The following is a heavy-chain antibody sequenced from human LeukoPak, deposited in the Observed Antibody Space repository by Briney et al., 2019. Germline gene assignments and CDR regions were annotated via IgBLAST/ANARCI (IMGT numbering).Heavy chain of an antibody. D-gene: IGHD6-13*01. CDR2: ISSSGRTI. CDR3: TTSSSWSHFDY. J-gene: IGHJ4*02. CDR1: GFTLSDYY. V-gene: IGHV3-11*01. Sequence: TGGSLRLSCAASGFTLSDYYVTWIRQAPGKGLEWVSYISSSGRTISFADSVKGRFTISRDNAKDSLYLQMNSLRAEDTAVYYCTTSSSWSHFDYWGQGTLVTVSS.